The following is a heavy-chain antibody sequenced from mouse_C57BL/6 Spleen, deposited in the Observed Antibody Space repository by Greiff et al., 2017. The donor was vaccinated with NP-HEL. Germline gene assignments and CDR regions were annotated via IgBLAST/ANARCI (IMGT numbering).Heavy chain of an antibody. J-gene: IGHJ3*01. Sequence: EVKLVESGPGMVKPSQSLSLTCTVTGYSITSGYDWHWIRHFPGNKLEWMGYISYSGSTNYNPSLKSRISITHDTSKNHFFLKLNSVTTEDTATYYCARDYYGSSPWFAYWGQGTLVTVSA. CDR1: GYSITSGYD. D-gene: IGHD1-1*01. CDR2: ISYSGST. CDR3: ARDYYGSSPWFAY. V-gene: IGHV3-1*01.